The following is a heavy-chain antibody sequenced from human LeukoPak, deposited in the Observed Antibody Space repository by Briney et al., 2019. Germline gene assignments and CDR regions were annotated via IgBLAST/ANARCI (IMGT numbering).Heavy chain of an antibody. CDR2: ISSSSSYI. J-gene: IGHJ3*02. D-gene: IGHD3-3*01. V-gene: IGHV3-21*01. CDR3: ARVCGHGYYDFWSGYTKRTNAFDI. CDR1: GFTLSSYS. Sequence: GGSLRLSCAASGFTLSSYSMNWVRQAPGKGLEWVSSISSSSSYIYYADSVKGRFTISRDNAKNSLYLQMNSLRAEDTAVYYCARVCGHGYYDFWSGYTKRTNAFDIWGQGTMVTVSS.